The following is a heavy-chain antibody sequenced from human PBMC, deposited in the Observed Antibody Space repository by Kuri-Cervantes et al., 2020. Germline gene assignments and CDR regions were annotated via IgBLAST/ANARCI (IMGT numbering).Heavy chain of an antibody. J-gene: IGHJ5*02. CDR3: ARDAIDTMIVVVNPYNWFDP. CDR1: GFTFSSYW. CDR2: IKQDGSEK. Sequence: GESLKISCAASGFTFSSYWMSWVRQAPGKGLEWVANIKQDGSEKYYVDSVKGRFTISRDNSKNTLYLQMNSLRAEDTAVYYCARDAIDTMIVVVNPYNWFDPWGQGTLVTVSS. V-gene: IGHV3-7*01. D-gene: IGHD3-22*01.